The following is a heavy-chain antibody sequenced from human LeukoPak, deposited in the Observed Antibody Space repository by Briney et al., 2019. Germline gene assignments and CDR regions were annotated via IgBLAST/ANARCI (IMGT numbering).Heavy chain of an antibody. Sequence: GGSLRLSCAASGFTLRSYAMSWVRQAPGKGLEWVSRINRDGSTTNYADSVKGRFTVSRDNAKNTLNVQMNSLRAEDTAVYYCARDKKSGESSEIDYWGQGTLVTVSS. CDR1: GFTLRSYA. V-gene: IGHV3-74*01. D-gene: IGHD3-10*01. CDR2: INRDGSTT. CDR3: ARDKKSGESSEIDY. J-gene: IGHJ4*02.